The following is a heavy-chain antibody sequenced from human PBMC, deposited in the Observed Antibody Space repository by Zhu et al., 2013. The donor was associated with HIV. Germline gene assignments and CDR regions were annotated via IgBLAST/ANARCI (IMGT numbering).Heavy chain of an antibody. J-gene: IGHJ4*02. Sequence: QVQLVQSGAEVKKPGASVKVSCKASGYTFTSYGISWVRQAPGQGLEWMGWISAYNGNTNYAQKLQGRVTMTTDTSTSTAYMELRSLRSDDTAVYYCARFKSGLLWFGELLVERREFDYVGPGNPGHRLL. CDR1: GYTFTSYG. V-gene: IGHV1-18*01. CDR2: ISAYNGNT. D-gene: IGHD3-10*01. CDR3: ARFKSGLLWFGELLVERREFDY.